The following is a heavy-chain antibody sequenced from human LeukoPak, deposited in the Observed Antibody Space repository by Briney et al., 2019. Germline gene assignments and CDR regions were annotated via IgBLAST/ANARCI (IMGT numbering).Heavy chain of an antibody. Sequence: PGGSLRLSCAASGFTFSNYAMSWVRQAPGKGLEWVSGISASGGSTYYADSVKGRFTSSRDNSKNTLYLQMNSRRAEDTAVYYCAKDGGYCSSTSCSLDYWGQGTLVTVSS. V-gene: IGHV3-23*01. D-gene: IGHD2-2*03. CDR3: AKDGGYCSSTSCSLDY. CDR2: ISASGGST. CDR1: GFTFSNYA. J-gene: IGHJ4*02.